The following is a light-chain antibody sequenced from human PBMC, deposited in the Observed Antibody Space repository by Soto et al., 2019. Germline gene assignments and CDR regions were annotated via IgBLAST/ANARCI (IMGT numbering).Light chain of an antibody. CDR3: CSYAGSSTYV. Sequence: QSVLTQPASVSGSPGQSITISCTGTSSDVGSYNLVSWYQQHPGKAPKVMIYEVSKWPSGVPNRFSGSKSGNTASLTISGLQAEDEADYYCCSYAGSSTYVFGTGTKATVL. CDR2: EVS. V-gene: IGLV2-23*02. CDR1: SSDVGSYNL. J-gene: IGLJ1*01.